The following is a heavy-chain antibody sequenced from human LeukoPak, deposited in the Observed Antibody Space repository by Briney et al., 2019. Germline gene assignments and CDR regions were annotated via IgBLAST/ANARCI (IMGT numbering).Heavy chain of an antibody. CDR3: ARDSGGYYSH. Sequence: GGSLTLSCAASGFTFSIYAMSWVRQAPGKGLEWVSAISGSGGTAYYADSVKDRFTISRDNSKNTLYLQMNSLRAEDTAVYYCARDSGGYYSHWGQGTLVTVSS. D-gene: IGHD3-22*01. J-gene: IGHJ4*02. CDR1: GFTFSIYA. CDR2: ISGSGGTA. V-gene: IGHV3-23*01.